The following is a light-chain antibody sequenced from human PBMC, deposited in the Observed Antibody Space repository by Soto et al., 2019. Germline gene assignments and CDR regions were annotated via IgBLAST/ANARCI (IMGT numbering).Light chain of an antibody. CDR1: HDVSRN. V-gene: IGKV1-33*01. CDR2: DAS. Sequence: DIQMTQSPSSLSASVGDRVTIACQSSHDVSRNLNWFQQKPGEAPKLLIYDASNLERGVPSRFSARGSGTDFTSPISSLQPEDGATYYCQQYNSMLSFGGGTEIELK. J-gene: IGKJ4*01. CDR3: QQYNSMLS.